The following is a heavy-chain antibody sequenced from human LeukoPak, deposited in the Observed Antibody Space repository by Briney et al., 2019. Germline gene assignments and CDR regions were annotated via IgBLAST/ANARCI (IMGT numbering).Heavy chain of an antibody. J-gene: IGHJ3*02. V-gene: IGHV4-59*01. CDR1: GGSISSYY. Sequence: SETLSLTCTVSGGSISSYYWSWIRQPPGKGLEWIGYIYYSGSTNYNPSLKSRVTISVDTSKNQFSLKLSSVTAADTAVYYCARDNRDDAFDIWGQGTMVTTSS. CDR3: ARDNRDDAFDI. CDR2: IYYSGST.